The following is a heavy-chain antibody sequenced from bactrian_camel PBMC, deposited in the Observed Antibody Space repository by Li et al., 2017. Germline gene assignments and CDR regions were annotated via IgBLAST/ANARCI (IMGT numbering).Heavy chain of an antibody. V-gene: IGHV3S53*01. D-gene: IGHD2*01. J-gene: IGHJ4*01. Sequence: QLVESGGDSVQAGGSLRLSCVVSGYTYNSGCLGWFRQAPGKEREGVAAIADNGATSYADSVKGRFTISRDNAKHTLYLQMNSLKPEDTAMYCCAAEWNTHCSGRYNYWGRGTQVTVS. CDR2: IADNGAT. CDR3: AAEWNTHCSGRYNY. CDR1: GYTYNSGC.